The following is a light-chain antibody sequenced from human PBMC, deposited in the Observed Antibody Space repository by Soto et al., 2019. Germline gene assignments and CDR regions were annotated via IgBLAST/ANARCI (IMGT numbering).Light chain of an antibody. CDR1: QSVSSSY. CDR2: GAS. V-gene: IGKV3-20*01. CDR3: QQYGSSPLT. Sequence: EIVLTQSPGTLSLSPGERATLSCRASQSVSSSYLAWYQQKPGQAPRLLIYGASSRATGIPDRFSGSGPGTDFPLTSSRLEPDEFAVYYCQQYGSSPLTFGGGTKVQIK. J-gene: IGKJ4*01.